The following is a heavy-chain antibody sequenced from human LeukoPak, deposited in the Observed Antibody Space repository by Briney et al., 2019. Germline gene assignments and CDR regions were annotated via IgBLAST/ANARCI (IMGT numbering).Heavy chain of an antibody. J-gene: IGHJ1*01. V-gene: IGHV3-30*04. CDR3: AKDHGSGWFEYFQH. D-gene: IGHD6-19*01. CDR1: GFTFSSYA. CDR2: ISYDGSNK. Sequence: GGSLRLSCAASGFTFSSYAMHWVRQAPGKGLEWVAVISYDGSNKYYADSVKGRFTISRDNAKNSLYLQMNSLRAEDMALYYCAKDHGSGWFEYFQHWGQGTLVTVSS.